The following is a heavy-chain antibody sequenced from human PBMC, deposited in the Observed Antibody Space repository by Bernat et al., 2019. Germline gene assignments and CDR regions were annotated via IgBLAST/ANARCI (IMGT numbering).Heavy chain of an antibody. CDR1: GFTFSSYW. J-gene: IGHJ2*01. D-gene: IGHD2-15*01. V-gene: IGHV3-30*18. Sequence: VQLVESGGGLVQPGGSLRLSCAASGFTFSSYWMSWVRQAPGKGLEWVAVISYDGSNKYYADSVKGRFTISRDNSKNTLYLQMNSLRAEDTAVYYCAKDGALNPTLRYFDLWGRGTLVTVSS. CDR3: AKDGALNPTLRYFDL. CDR2: ISYDGSNK.